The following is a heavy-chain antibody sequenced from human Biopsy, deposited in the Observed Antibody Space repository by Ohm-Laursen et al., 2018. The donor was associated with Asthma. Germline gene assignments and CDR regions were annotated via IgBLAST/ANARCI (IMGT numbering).Heavy chain of an antibody. CDR3: ARAYGGSFFSGSFDI. J-gene: IGHJ3*02. CDR1: GFSFGSFG. D-gene: IGHD4-23*01. Sequence: SLRLSCTASGFSFGSFGMHWVRQVPGKGPEWVALISFDGRYEYYADSVKGRFTISRDNPKNTLSLQMNSLRAEDTAVYYCARAYGGSFFSGSFDIWGQGTMVTVSS. CDR2: ISFDGRYE. V-gene: IGHV3-30*03.